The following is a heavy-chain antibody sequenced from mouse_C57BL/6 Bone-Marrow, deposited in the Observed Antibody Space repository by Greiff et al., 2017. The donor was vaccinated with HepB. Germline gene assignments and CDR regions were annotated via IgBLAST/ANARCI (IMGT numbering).Heavy chain of an antibody. CDR2: IYPGGGYT. CDR1: GYTFTNYW. Sequence: VMLVESGAELVRPGTSVKMSCKASGYTFTNYWIGWAKQRPGHGLEWIGDIYPGGGYTNYNEKFKGKATLTADKSSSTAYMQFSSLTSEDSAIYYCARSHYSNYGFAYWGQGTLVTVSA. J-gene: IGHJ3*01. V-gene: IGHV1-63*01. CDR3: ARSHYSNYGFAY. D-gene: IGHD2-5*01.